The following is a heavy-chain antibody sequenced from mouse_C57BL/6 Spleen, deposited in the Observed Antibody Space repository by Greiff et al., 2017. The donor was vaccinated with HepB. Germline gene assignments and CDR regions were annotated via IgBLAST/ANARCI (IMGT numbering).Heavy chain of an antibody. V-gene: IGHV1-72*01. Sequence: QQSCKASGYTFTSYWMHWVKQRPGRGLEWIGRIDPNSGGTKYNEKFKSKATLTVDKPSSTAYMQLSSLTSEDSAVYYCARSGKTYGPYGGAMDYWGQGTSVTVSS. J-gene: IGHJ4*01. CDR3: ARSGKTYGPYGGAMDY. D-gene: IGHD1-1*01. CDR1: GYTFTSYW. CDR2: IDPNSGGT.